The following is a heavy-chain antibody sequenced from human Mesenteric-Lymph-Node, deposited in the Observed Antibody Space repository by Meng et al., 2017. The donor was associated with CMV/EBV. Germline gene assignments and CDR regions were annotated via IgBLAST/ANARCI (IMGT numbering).Heavy chain of an antibody. CDR3: ARLYCSGGSCYDYYYYGMDV. CDR1: GDFISNFY. CDR2: IYNSGSS. J-gene: IGHJ6*02. V-gene: IGHV4-59*01. D-gene: IGHD2-15*01. Sequence: SETLSLTCTVSGDFISNFYWSWIRQPPGKGLEWIGYIYNSGSSSYNPSLKSRVSISVDTSKNQFSLKLTSVAAADTAVYFCARLYCSGGSCYDYYYYGMDVWGQGTTVTVSS.